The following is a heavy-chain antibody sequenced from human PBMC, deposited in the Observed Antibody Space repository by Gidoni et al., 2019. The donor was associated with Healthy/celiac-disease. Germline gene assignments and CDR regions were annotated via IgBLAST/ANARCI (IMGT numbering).Heavy chain of an antibody. CDR2: ISAYNGNT. J-gene: IGHJ4*02. CDR3: ARDVRFLDY. D-gene: IGHD3-3*01. V-gene: IGHV1-18*01. Sequence: QLQLVQSGAEVKKPGASVKVYCTASGYTVTSYGISWVRQAPGQGLEWMGRISAYNGNTNYAQKLQGRVTMTTDTSTSTAYMGLRSLRSEDTAVYYCARDVRFLDYWGQGTLVTVSS. CDR1: GYTVTSYG.